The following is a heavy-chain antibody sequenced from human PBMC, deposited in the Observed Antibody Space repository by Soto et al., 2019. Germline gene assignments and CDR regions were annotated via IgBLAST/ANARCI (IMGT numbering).Heavy chain of an antibody. J-gene: IGHJ4*02. CDR2: ISHSGST. V-gene: IGHV4-4*02. CDR3: AARHFWSGPWTDTRLDD. Sequence: XETLSLPFAVSGYSINSSQWGNWVRQPPGKGLEWIGQISHSGSTNYNPSLTSRVTISVDKSKNHFSLKLTSVTAADTAVYYCAARHFWSGPWTDTRLDDWGQGTLVTVSS. CDR1: GYSINSSQW. D-gene: IGHD3-3*02.